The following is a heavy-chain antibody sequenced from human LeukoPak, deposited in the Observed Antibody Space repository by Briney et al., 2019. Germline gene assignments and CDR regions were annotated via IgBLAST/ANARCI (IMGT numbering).Heavy chain of an antibody. Sequence: GGSLRLSCAASGFTFSSYWMYWVRQAPGKGLVWVSRINTDGRTTNYADSVKGRLTISRDNAKNTLYLQMNSLRAEDTAVYYCARDITLTRGGRSDYWGHGTLVTVSA. D-gene: IGHD3-10*01. CDR1: GFTFSSYW. V-gene: IGHV3-74*01. CDR2: INTDGRTT. CDR3: ARDITLTRGGRSDY. J-gene: IGHJ4*01.